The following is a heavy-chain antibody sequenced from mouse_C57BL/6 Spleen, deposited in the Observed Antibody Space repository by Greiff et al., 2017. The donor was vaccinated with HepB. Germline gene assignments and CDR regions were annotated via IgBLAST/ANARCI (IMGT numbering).Heavy chain of an antibody. CDR3: ARSGYYGGRGYFDY. CDR2: IYPRSGNT. J-gene: IGHJ2*01. CDR1: GYTFTSYG. D-gene: IGHD1-1*02. V-gene: IGHV1-81*01. Sequence: VQLQQSGAELARPGASVKLSCKASGYTFTSYGISWVKQRTGQGLEWIGEIYPRSGNTYYNEKFKGKATLTADKSSSTAYMELRSLTSEDSAVYFCARSGYYGGRGYFDYWGQGTTLTVSS.